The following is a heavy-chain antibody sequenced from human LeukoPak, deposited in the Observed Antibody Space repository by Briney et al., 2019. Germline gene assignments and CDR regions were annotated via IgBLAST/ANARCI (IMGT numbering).Heavy chain of an antibody. Sequence: GGSLRLSCVVSGFSLSLYGMSWVRQAPGRGLEWLASVKGDGSATSYVDSVKGRFTISRDNAKNPLYLQMNSLRADDTALYYCARSRGDFWGQGTLVTVSS. CDR1: GFSLSLYG. J-gene: IGHJ4*02. CDR3: ARSRGDF. V-gene: IGHV3-7*01. CDR2: VKGDGSAT.